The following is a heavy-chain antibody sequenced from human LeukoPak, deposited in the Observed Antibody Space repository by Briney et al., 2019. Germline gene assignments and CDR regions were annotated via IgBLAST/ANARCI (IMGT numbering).Heavy chain of an antibody. CDR1: GYTFTSYA. CDR2: INAGNGNT. Sequence: GASVKVSCKASGYTFTSYAMHWVRQAPGQRLEWMGWINAGNGNTKYSQKFQGRVTITRDTSASTAYMGLSSLRSEDTAVYYCARDLSGRDSSGYYSGYYYGMDVWGQGTTVTVS. D-gene: IGHD3-22*01. J-gene: IGHJ6*02. CDR3: ARDLSGRDSSGYYSGYYYGMDV. V-gene: IGHV1-3*01.